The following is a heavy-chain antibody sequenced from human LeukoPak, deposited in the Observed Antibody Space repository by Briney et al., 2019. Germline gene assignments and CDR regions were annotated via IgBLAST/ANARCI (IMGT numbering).Heavy chain of an antibody. D-gene: IGHD3-3*01. CDR2: INPNSGGT. CDR1: GYTFTGYY. CDR3: AREAFSIFGVVTPYYMDV. J-gene: IGHJ6*03. V-gene: IGHV1-2*06. Sequence: ASVKVSCKASGYTFTGYYMHWVRQAPGQGLEWMGRINPNSGGTNYAQKFQGRVTMTRDTSISTAYMELSRLRSDDTAVYYCAREAFSIFGVVTPYYMDVWGKGTTVTVSS.